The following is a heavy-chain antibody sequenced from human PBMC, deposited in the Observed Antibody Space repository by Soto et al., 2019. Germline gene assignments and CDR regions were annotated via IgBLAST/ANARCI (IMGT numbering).Heavy chain of an antibody. CDR1: GGTFSSYA. Sequence: SVKVSCKASGGTFSSYAISWVRQAPGQGLEWMGGIIPIFGTANYAQKFQGRVTITTDESTSTAYMELSSLRSEDTAVYYCASSAWTQNYYFDYWGQGTLVTVSS. CDR2: IIPIFGTA. CDR3: ASSAWTQNYYFDY. J-gene: IGHJ4*02. D-gene: IGHD1-7*01. V-gene: IGHV1-69*05.